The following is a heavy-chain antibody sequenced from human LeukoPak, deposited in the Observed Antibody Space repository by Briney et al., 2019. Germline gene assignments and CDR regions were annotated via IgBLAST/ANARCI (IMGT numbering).Heavy chain of an antibody. CDR2: IRFDGSTK. V-gene: IGHV3-30*02. Sequence: QPGGSRRLSCVASGITFRSSSMHWVRQAPGKGLEWLAFIRFDGSTKYYADSAKGRFTVSRDNSKSTLYLQMNSLRAEDTAVYYCAQPDFWGQGTLVTVSS. J-gene: IGHJ4*02. CDR1: GITFRSSS. CDR3: AQPDF.